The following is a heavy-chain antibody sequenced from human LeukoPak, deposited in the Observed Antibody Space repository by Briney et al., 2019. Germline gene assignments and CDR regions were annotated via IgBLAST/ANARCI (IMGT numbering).Heavy chain of an antibody. J-gene: IGHJ6*04. V-gene: IGHV4-4*08. Sequence: SETLSLTCSVAGGSISVYYWSWIRQPPGQTLEWIGYIYSSGSTNYNPSLQSRVTMSVDTSMNQFSLRLSSVTAADTAIYYCARFTYTTRPSDVWGKGTTVTVSS. CDR1: GGSISVYY. D-gene: IGHD6-6*01. CDR2: IYSSGST. CDR3: ARFTYTTRPSDV.